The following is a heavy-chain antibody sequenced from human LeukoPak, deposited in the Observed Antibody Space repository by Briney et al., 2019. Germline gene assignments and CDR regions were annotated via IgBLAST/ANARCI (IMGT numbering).Heavy chain of an antibody. D-gene: IGHD2-2*01. CDR2: ISGSGGST. CDR1: GFTFSNYA. CDR3: TTDTIPYIVVVPAAIPAFDI. V-gene: IGHV3-23*01. Sequence: KPGGSLRLTCAASGFTFSNYAMTWVSQAPGQGLEWVAVISGSGGSTYYAESVKGRFTISRDNSKNTLYLQMNSLKTEDTAVYYCTTDTIPYIVVVPAAIPAFDIWGQGTMVTVSS. J-gene: IGHJ3*02.